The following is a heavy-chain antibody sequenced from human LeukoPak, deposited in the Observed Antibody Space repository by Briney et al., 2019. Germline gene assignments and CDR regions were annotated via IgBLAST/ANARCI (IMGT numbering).Heavy chain of an antibody. D-gene: IGHD4-17*01. J-gene: IGHJ4*02. V-gene: IGHV1-2*02. CDR1: GYSFTAYY. CDR3: AGSYRSNDYGDRAPSSGY. CDR2: INPNSGGT. Sequence: LGASVKVSCKASGYSFTAYYMYWVRQAPGQGLEWMGWINPNSGGTNYAQKFQGRVTMTRDTSISTAYMELSRLRSDDTAVYYCAGSYRSNDYGDRAPSSGYWGQGTLVTVSS.